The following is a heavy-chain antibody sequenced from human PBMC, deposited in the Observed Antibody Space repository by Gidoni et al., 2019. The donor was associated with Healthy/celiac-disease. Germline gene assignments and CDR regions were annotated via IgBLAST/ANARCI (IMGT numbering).Heavy chain of an antibody. CDR2: ISSSSSYI. J-gene: IGHJ6*02. Sequence: EVQLVESGGGLVKPGGSLRLSCAASGFTFSSYSMNWVRQAPGKGLEWVSSISSSSSYIYYADSVKGRFTISRDNAKNSLYLQMNSLRAEDTAVYYCARELSDLPSYYYYGMDVWGQGTTVTVSS. CDR3: ARELSDLPSYYYYGMDV. V-gene: IGHV3-21*01. CDR1: GFTFSSYS. D-gene: IGHD2-21*01.